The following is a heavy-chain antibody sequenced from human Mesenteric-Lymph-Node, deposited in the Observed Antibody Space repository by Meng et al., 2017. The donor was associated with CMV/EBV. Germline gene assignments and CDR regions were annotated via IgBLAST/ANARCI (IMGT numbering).Heavy chain of an antibody. J-gene: IGHJ4*02. V-gene: IGHV1-2*02. CDR2: INPQTDKT. CDR3: ARESPYFFDY. CDR1: GYIFVGYY. Sequence: VSCKTCGYIFVGYYLRWMRQAPGQGLEWMGWINPQTDKTSYGQKCQGRITLSRDTSIDTVYLDLTGLRSDDTATYYCARESPYFFDYWGQGSLVTVSS. D-gene: IGHD3-10*01.